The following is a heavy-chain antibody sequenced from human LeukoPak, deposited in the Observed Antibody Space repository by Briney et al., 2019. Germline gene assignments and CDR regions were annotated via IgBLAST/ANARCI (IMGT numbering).Heavy chain of an antibody. CDR1: GFTFNNYA. D-gene: IGHD5-18*01. V-gene: IGHV3-23*01. CDR3: AKGQGYNYGDSIDY. J-gene: IGHJ4*02. Sequence: GGSLKLSCAASGFTFNNYAMTWVRQAPGKGLEWVSVTNGGGSSYYADSVKGRFTVSRDNSKNTLYLQMNSLRDEDTAVYYCAKGQGYNYGDSIDYWGQGTLVTVSS. CDR2: TNGGGSS.